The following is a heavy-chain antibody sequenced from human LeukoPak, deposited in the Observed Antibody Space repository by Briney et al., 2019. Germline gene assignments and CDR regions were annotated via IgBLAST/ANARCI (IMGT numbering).Heavy chain of an antibody. CDR1: GFTFSSYS. Sequence: GGSLRLSCAASGFTFSSYSMNWVRQAPGKGLEWVSSISSSSSYIYYADSVKGRFTISRDNAKNSLYLQMNSLRAEDTAVYYCARGEWELLGYYYYGMDVWGQGTTVTVSS. J-gene: IGHJ6*02. D-gene: IGHD1-26*01. CDR2: ISSSSSYI. CDR3: ARGEWELLGYYYYGMDV. V-gene: IGHV3-21*01.